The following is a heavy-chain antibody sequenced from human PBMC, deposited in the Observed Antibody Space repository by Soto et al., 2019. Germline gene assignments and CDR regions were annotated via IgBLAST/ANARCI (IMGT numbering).Heavy chain of an antibody. CDR2: ISTYNGKT. Sequence: QLQLVQSGGEVKTPGASVKVSCTTSGYTFTSHGISWVRQAPGQGLEWMGWISTYNGKTDYAQKFQCRVTMTADTRTITVYMEVRSLRSDDTAVYYCARLLTEVATYREDAFDMWGQGTKVTVSS. CDR1: GYTFTSHG. D-gene: IGHD3-9*01. CDR3: ARLLTEVATYREDAFDM. J-gene: IGHJ3*02. V-gene: IGHV1-18*01.